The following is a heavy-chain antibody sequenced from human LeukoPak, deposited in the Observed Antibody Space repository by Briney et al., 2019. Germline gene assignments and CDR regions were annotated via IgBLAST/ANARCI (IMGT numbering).Heavy chain of an antibody. D-gene: IGHD2-2*01. Sequence: ASVKVSCKASGYTFTSYDINWVRQATGQGLEWMGWMNPNSGNTGYAQKFQGRVTITRNTSISTAYTELSSLRSEDTAVYYCARVRYCSSTSCYAHFDYWGQGTLVTVSS. CDR3: ARVRYCSSTSCYAHFDY. CDR1: GYTFTSYD. CDR2: MNPNSGNT. V-gene: IGHV1-8*03. J-gene: IGHJ4*02.